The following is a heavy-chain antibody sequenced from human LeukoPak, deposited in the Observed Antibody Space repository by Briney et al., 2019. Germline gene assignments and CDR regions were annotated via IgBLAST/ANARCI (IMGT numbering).Heavy chain of an antibody. Sequence: GGSQRLSCSASGLTFSTSAMRWARQAPGKRLEYVSVISRNGGSTYYAVFVKGRFTISRDNSKNTVYLQMSSLRPEDTAIYYCVKDRDCSSTSCYLPWVYLGQGTLVTVSS. CDR3: VKDRDCSSTSCYLPWVY. CDR2: ISRNGGST. V-gene: IGHV3-64D*06. D-gene: IGHD2-2*01. J-gene: IGHJ4*02. CDR1: GLTFSTSA.